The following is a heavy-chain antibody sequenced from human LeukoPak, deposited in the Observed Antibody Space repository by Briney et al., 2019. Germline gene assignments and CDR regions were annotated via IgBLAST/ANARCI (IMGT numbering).Heavy chain of an antibody. Sequence: SVKVSCKASGGTFSSYAISWVRQAPGQGLEWMGGIIPIFGTANYAQKFQGRITITTDESTSTAYMELSSLRSEDTAVYYCARGTEGLDAFDIWGQGTMVTVSS. D-gene: IGHD2-2*01. CDR3: ARGTEGLDAFDI. CDR1: GGTFSSYA. V-gene: IGHV1-69*05. J-gene: IGHJ3*02. CDR2: IIPIFGTA.